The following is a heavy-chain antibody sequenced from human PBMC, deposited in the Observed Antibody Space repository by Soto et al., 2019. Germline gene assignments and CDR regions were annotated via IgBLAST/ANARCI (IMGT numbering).Heavy chain of an antibody. Sequence: SETLSLTCTVSGGSISSGDYYWSWIRQPPGKGLEWIGYIYYSGSTYYNPSLKSRVTISVDTSKNQFSLKLSSVTAADTAVYYCAVSIGASYFDYWGQGTLVTVSS. CDR2: IYYSGST. CDR3: AVSIGASYFDY. CDR1: GGSISSGDYY. D-gene: IGHD6-6*01. J-gene: IGHJ4*02. V-gene: IGHV4-30-4*01.